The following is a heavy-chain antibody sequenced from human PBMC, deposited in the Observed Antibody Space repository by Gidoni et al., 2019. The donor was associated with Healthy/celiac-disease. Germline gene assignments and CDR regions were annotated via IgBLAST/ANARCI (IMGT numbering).Heavy chain of an antibody. CDR3: AKALDYYDSSGHFDF. CDR2: ISGGGGNT. Sequence: EVQLLESGGGLVQPGGSLRLSCAASGFTFRSYAMSWVRQAPGKGLEWVSTISGGGGNTYYAGSVKGRFTISRDNSKNTLYLQMNSLRAEDTAVYFCAKALDYYDSSGHFDFWGQGTLVTVSS. V-gene: IGHV3-23*01. CDR1: GFTFRSYA. J-gene: IGHJ4*02. D-gene: IGHD3-22*01.